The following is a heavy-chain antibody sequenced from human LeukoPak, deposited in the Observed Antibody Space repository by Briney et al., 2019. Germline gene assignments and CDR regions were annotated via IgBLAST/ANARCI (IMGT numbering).Heavy chain of an antibody. CDR3: TRDYRGKDV. D-gene: IGHD3-16*02. CDR2: IKQDGSDK. Sequence: GGSLRLSCAASGFTFSTYWTSWVRQAPGKGLEWVANIKQDGSDKFYADSMKGRFTISRDNAKNSVYLQMDSLRVEDTAVYYCTRDYRGKDVWGRGTTVTVSS. V-gene: IGHV3-7*01. J-gene: IGHJ6*02. CDR1: GFTFSTYW.